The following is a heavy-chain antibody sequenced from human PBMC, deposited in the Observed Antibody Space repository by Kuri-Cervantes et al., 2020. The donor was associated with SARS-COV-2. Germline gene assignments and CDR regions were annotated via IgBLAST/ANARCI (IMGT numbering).Heavy chain of an antibody. CDR3: ARAGHPFRGPGAFDI. D-gene: IGHD3-16*01. Sequence: SETLSLTCTVSGGSISSSSYHWGWIRQPPGKGLEWIGSIYYSGSTYYNPSLKSRVTISVDTSKNQFSLKLSSVTAADTAVYYCARAGHPFRGPGAFDIWGQGTMVTVSS. CDR2: IYYSGST. J-gene: IGHJ3*02. CDR1: GGSISSSSYH. V-gene: IGHV4-39*07.